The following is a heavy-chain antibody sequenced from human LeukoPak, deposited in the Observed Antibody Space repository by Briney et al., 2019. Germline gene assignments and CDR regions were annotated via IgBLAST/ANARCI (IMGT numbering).Heavy chain of an antibody. Sequence: GASVKVSCKASGYTFTNYAMHWVRQAPGQRLEWMGWINAGNGNTKYSQDFQARVTITRDTSANTAYMELSSLRSEDMAVYYCARGPPSGWYGGYYFDYWGQGTLVTVSS. CDR2: INAGNGNT. V-gene: IGHV1-3*03. CDR3: ARGPPSGWYGGYYFDY. CDR1: GYTFTNYA. J-gene: IGHJ4*02. D-gene: IGHD6-19*01.